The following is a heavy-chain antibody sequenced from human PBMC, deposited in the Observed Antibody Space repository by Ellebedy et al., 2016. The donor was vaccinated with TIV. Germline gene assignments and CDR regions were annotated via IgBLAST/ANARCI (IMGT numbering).Heavy chain of an antibody. J-gene: IGHJ4*02. CDR3: ARGGYGRPFDC. CDR2: IKQDGSEK. Sequence: GGSLRLSCAASGFTFSNYWMKWVRQAPGKGLEWVANIKQDGSEKYYVDSVKGRFTISRDNAKNSLFLQMNSLRVEDTAVYFCARGGYGRPFDCWGQGTLVTGSS. V-gene: IGHV3-7*03. CDR1: GFTFSNYW. D-gene: IGHD5-12*01.